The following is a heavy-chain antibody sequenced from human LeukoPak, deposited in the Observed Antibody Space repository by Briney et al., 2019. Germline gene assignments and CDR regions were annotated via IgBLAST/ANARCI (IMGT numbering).Heavy chain of an antibody. CDR1: GFTFSSYG. Sequence: GGSLRLSCAASGFTFSSYGMHWVRQAPGKGLEWVAFIRYDGSNKYYADSVKGRFTISRDKSKNTLYLQMNSLRAEDTAVYYCAAAGASNGGAFDIWGQGTMVTVSS. J-gene: IGHJ3*02. CDR2: IRYDGSNK. D-gene: IGHD6-13*01. CDR3: AAAGASNGGAFDI. V-gene: IGHV3-30*02.